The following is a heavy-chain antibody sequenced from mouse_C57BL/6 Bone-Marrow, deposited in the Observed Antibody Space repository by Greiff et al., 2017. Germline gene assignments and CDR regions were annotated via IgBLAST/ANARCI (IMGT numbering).Heavy chain of an antibody. D-gene: IGHD3-2*02. CDR1: GFTFTDYY. J-gene: IGHJ4*01. Sequence: DVQLQESGGGLVQPGGSLSLSCAASGFTFTDYYMSWVRQPPGKALEWLGFIRNKANGYTTEYSASVKGRLTISRDNCQSILYLQINALRAEDSATYDCASLLRGRAMDYWGQGTSVTVSS. V-gene: IGHV7-3*01. CDR3: ASLLRGRAMDY. CDR2: IRNKANGYTT.